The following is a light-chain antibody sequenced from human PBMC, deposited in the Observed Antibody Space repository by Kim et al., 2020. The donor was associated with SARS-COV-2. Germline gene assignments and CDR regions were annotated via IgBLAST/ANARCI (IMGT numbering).Light chain of an antibody. V-gene: IGKV3-11*01. Sequence: EIVLTQSPVPLSLSPGERATLSCRASQSVSSCLAWYQQKPGQAPRLLIYDASNRVTGIPARFSGSGSGTDFTLTISSLEPEDFAVYYCQQRSNWPPTFGGGTKLEI. CDR3: QQRSNWPPT. CDR1: QSVSSC. CDR2: DAS. J-gene: IGKJ4*01.